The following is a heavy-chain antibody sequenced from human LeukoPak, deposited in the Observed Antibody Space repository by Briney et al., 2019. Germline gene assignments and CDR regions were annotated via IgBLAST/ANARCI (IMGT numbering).Heavy chain of an antibody. CDR1: GGSISSTCCY. V-gene: IGHV4-39*01. J-gene: IGHJ3*02. CDR2: VYYTGST. Sequence: SETLSLTCTVSGGSISSTCCYWGWVRQSPGKGLEWVASVYYTGSTYYNPSLKSRVTISVGTSNNQFSLKLSSVTAADTAVYYCVRRHGYFDIWGQGTVVTVSS. CDR3: VRRHGYFDI. D-gene: IGHD5-24*01.